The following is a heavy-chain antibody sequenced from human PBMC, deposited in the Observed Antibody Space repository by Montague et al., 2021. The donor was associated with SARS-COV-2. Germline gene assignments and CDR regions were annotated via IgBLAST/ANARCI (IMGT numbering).Heavy chain of an antibody. Sequence: SLRLSCAAPGFSVSSYWMHWVRQAPGKGLVWVAQIQGDGTTTTXXXSVKGRFTVSRDNAKNTIYLHMNSLRAEDTAVYYCARAGKWAFDLWGQGTMVTFSS. CDR2: IQGDGTTT. D-gene: IGHD1-14*01. J-gene: IGHJ3*01. CDR1: GFSVSSYW. CDR3: ARAGKWAFDL. V-gene: IGHV3-74*01.